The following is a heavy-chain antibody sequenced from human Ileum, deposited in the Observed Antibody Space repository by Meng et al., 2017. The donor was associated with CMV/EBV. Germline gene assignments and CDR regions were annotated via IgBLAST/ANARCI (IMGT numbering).Heavy chain of an antibody. CDR2: IRTSNNHT. D-gene: IGHD3-22*01. CDR3: AIDPSGYYYKF. CDR1: GYTFTSYA. V-gene: IGHV1-3*04. Sequence: CEAYGYTFTSYAMRWVRQAPGQRLEWMGWIRTSNNHTKYSQKFQGKVTFTRDTSASTAYMELSSLRSEDTAVYYCAIDPSGYYYKFWGQGTLVTVSS. J-gene: IGHJ4*02.